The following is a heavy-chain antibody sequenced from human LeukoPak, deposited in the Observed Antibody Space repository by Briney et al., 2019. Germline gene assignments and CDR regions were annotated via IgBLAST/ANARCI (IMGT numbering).Heavy chain of an antibody. CDR2: ISYDGSNK. V-gene: IGHV3-30-3*01. CDR1: GFTVSSNY. J-gene: IGHJ6*03. Sequence: GGSLRLSCAASGFTVSSNYMSWVRQAPGKGLEWVAVISYDGSNKYYADSVKGRFTISRDNSKNTLYLQMNSLRAEDTAVYYCARVAVPLYYYYMDVWGKGTTVTVSS. CDR3: ARVAVPLYYYYMDV.